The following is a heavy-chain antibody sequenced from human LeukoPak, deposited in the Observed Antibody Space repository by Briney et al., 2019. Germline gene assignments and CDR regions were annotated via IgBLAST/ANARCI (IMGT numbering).Heavy chain of an antibody. CDR1: GYTFTSYG. CDR2: ISAYNGNT. CDR3: AREPPRGYCTNGVFLSLPRRFDP. J-gene: IGHJ5*02. Sequence: ASVKISCKASGYTFTSYGISWVRQAPGQRLEWMGWISAYNGNTNYAQKLQGRVTMTPDTSTSTAYMELRSLRSDDTAVYYCAREPPRGYCTNGVFLSLPRRFDPWGQGTLVTVSS. D-gene: IGHD2-8*01. V-gene: IGHV1-18*01.